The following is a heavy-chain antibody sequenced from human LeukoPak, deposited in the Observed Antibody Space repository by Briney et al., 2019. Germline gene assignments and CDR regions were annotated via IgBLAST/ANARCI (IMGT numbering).Heavy chain of an antibody. CDR1: GFTFSTYS. J-gene: IGHJ4*02. CDR3: VYCSSTSCYYFDY. D-gene: IGHD2-2*01. CDR2: ISSSSSYI. V-gene: IGHV3-21*04. Sequence: GGSLRLSCAASGFTFSTYSMNWVRQAPGKGLEWVSSISSSSSYIFYADSVKGRFTIFRDNAKNTLYLQMNSLRAEDTAVYYCVYCSSTSCYYFDYWGQGTLVTVSS.